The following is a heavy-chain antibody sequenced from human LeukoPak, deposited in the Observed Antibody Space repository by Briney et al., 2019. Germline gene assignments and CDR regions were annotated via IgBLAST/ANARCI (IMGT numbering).Heavy chain of an antibody. V-gene: IGHV3-53*01. CDR2: IYSGGST. Sequence: GGTLRLSCAASGFTVSSNDMSWVRQAPGKGLECISVIYSGGSTDYADSVKGRLTISRDNSKNTLYLQMNSLRAEDTAVYYCARVVDHDYGDYYLDYWGQGTLVTVSS. D-gene: IGHD4-17*01. CDR1: GFTVSSND. CDR3: ARVVDHDYGDYYLDY. J-gene: IGHJ4*02.